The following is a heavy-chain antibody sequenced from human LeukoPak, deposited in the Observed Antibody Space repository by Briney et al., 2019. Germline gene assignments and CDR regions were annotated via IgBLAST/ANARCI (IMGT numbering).Heavy chain of an antibody. CDR3: ARGLRLQDYYGMDV. CDR1: GFTFSSYA. D-gene: IGHD4-11*01. V-gene: IGHV3-23*01. Sequence: GGSLRLSCAASGFTFSSYAMSWVRQAPGKGLEWVSAISGNGGSTYYADSVKGRFTISRDNSKNTLYLQMNSLRAEDTAVYYCARGLRLQDYYGMDVWGQGTTVTVSS. J-gene: IGHJ6*02. CDR2: ISGNGGST.